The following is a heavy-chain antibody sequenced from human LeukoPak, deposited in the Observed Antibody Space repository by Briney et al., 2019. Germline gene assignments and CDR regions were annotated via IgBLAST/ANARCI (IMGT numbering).Heavy chain of an antibody. CDR3: ARAGSAYYYYYMDV. Sequence: GGSPRLSCADSGFTFSDYTMNWVRQAPGKGLEWVSSISSSSSYIYYADSVKGRFTISRDNAKNSLYLQMNSLRVEDTAVYYCARAGSAYYYYYMDVWGKGTTVTISS. V-gene: IGHV3-21*01. CDR1: GFTFSDYT. D-gene: IGHD1-14*01. J-gene: IGHJ6*03. CDR2: ISSSSSYI.